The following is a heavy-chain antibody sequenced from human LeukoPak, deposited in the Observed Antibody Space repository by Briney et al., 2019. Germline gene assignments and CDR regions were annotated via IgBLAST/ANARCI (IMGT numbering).Heavy chain of an antibody. Sequence: GGCLRLSCAVSGFILSDYYMTWIRQAPGEGLGWIAYISNSGNTIYYTDSVRGRFTTSRDNSKNTLYVQMNSLRTDDTAVYYCARDEVDLDTPFDYWGQGTLVTVPS. J-gene: IGHJ4*02. CDR3: ARDEVDLDTPFDY. CDR2: ISNSGNTI. CDR1: GFILSDYY. V-gene: IGHV3-11*04. D-gene: IGHD3-9*01.